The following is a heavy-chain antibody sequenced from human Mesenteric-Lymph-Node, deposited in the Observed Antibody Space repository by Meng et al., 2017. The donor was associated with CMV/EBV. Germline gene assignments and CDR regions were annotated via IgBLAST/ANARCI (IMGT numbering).Heavy chain of an antibody. J-gene: IGHJ6*02. Sequence: GESLKISCAASGFTVSSNYMSWVRQAPGKGLEWVSVIYSGGSTYYADSVKGRFTISRDNSKNTLYLQMNSLRAEDTAVYYCARVVAGYSSGWPFYYYGMDVWGQGTTVTVSS. V-gene: IGHV3-53*01. CDR3: ARVVAGYSSGWPFYYYGMDV. CDR1: GFTVSSNY. D-gene: IGHD6-19*01. CDR2: IYSGGST.